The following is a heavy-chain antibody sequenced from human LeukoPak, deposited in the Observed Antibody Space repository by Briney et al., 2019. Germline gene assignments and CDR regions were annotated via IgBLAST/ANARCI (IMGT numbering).Heavy chain of an antibody. V-gene: IGHV3-20*04. J-gene: IGHJ4*02. CDR1: GFTFDDYN. Sequence: GGSLRLSCAASGFTFDDYNMNWFRQAPAKELEWVARISCNGGSPTYADSVKGGFSISRDNAKNSLSLQINSLTGEDTAVYYCAKDYVWSCDYWGPGILVIVSS. CDR3: AKDYVWSCDY. D-gene: IGHD3-16*01. CDR2: ISCNGGSP.